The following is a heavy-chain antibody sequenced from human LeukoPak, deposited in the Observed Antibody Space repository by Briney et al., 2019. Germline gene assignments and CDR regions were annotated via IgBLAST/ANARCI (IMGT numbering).Heavy chain of an antibody. J-gene: IGHJ4*02. CDR2: ISTRIDYI. CDR3: ARAIFSRGWYLVDY. V-gene: IGHV3-21*01. D-gene: IGHD6-19*01. Sequence: PGGSLRLSCAASGFPFSSYSMNWVRRAPGRGLEWVSSISTRIDYIYYADSVKGRFTISRDNAKNSLYLQMNSLRAEDTAVYYCARAIFSRGWYLVDYWGQGTLVTVSS. CDR1: GFPFSSYS.